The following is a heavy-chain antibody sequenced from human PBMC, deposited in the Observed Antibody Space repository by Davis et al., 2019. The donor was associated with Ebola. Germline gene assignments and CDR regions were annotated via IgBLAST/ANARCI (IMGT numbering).Heavy chain of an antibody. D-gene: IGHD6-13*01. CDR3: ERVALIAEAGTGKDFDY. J-gene: IGHJ4*02. Sequence: MPSETLSLTCSVPGGSTITNNHYWASILQHPGKGLEWIGHIYYSGCTYYNPSLKSRAAISVDTSKNQFSLKLTSVTAAEAAVYYCERVALIAEAGTGKDFDYWGQGTLVTVSS. V-gene: IGHV4-39*07. CDR1: GGSTITNNHY. CDR2: IYYSGCT.